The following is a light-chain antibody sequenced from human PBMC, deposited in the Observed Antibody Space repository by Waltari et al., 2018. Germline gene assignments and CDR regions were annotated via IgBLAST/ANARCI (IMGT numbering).Light chain of an antibody. CDR3: QQRHWPWT. V-gene: IGKV3-11*01. J-gene: IGKJ1*01. CDR1: QNIGNW. Sequence: DIVLTPFPSTLSLSPGERATLSCGASQNIGNWLAWYQQKPGQAPRLLIYNTSNRATGIPARFSGGGSGTDFTLTISSLEPEDSAVYYCQQRHWPWTFGQGTKVEIK. CDR2: NTS.